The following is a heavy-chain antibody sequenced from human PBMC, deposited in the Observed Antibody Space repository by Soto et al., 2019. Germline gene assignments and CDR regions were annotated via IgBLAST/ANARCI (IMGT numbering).Heavy chain of an antibody. CDR2: IYYSGST. CDR3: ARRVGSGSYLYFDY. V-gene: IGHV4-31*03. Sequence: SETLSLTCTVSGGSISSGGYYWIWIRQHPGKGLEWIGYIYYSGSTYYNPSLKSRVTISVDTSKNQFSLKLSSVTAADTAVYYCARRVGSGSYLYFDYWGQGTLVTVSS. D-gene: IGHD3-10*01. J-gene: IGHJ4*02. CDR1: GGSISSGGYY.